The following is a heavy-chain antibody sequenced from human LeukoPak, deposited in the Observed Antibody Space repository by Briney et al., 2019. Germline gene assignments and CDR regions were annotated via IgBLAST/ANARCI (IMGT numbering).Heavy chain of an antibody. CDR1: GGSISSSSYY. D-gene: IGHD5-24*01. Sequence: PSETLSLTCTVSGGSISSSSYYWGWIRQPPGKGLEWIGSIYYSGSTYYNPSLKSRVTISVDTSKNQFSLKLSSVTAADTAVYYCARCPRWLLVDYYYMDVWGKGTTVTVSS. V-gene: IGHV4-39*07. CDR2: IYYSGST. CDR3: ARCPRWLLVDYYYMDV. J-gene: IGHJ6*03.